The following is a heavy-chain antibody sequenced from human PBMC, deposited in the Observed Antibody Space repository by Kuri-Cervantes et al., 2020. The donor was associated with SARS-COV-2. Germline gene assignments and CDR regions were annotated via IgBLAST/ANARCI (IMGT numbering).Heavy chain of an antibody. CDR1: GFTFDDYG. V-gene: IGHV3-9*03. D-gene: IGHD3-10*01. J-gene: IGHJ3*02. CDR2: ISWNSNNI. Sequence: SLKISCAASGFTFDDYGMSWVRQAPGKGLEWVSGISWNSNNIDYVDSVKGRFTTSRDNAKNSLFLQMNSLRAEDMAMYYCAKERGYGYGFDTWGQGTMVTVSS. CDR3: AKERGYGYGFDT.